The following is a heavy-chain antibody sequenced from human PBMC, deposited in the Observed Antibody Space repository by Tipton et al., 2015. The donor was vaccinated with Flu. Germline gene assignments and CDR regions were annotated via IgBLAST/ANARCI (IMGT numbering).Heavy chain of an antibody. CDR2: IYYSGST. J-gene: IGHJ4*02. CDR1: GGSISGYY. CDR3: ATEYRGGGNRYYFDY. Sequence: TLSPTCTVSGGSISGYYWTWIRQPPGKGLEWIGYIYYSGSTNYNPSLKSRVTISVDTSKNQFSLKLSSVTAADTAVYYCATEYRGGGNRYYFDYWGQGTLVTVSS. V-gene: IGHV4-59*01. D-gene: IGHD4-23*01.